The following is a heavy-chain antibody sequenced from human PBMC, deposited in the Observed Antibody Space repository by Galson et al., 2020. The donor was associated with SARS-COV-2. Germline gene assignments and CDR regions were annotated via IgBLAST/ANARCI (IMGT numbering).Heavy chain of an antibody. CDR2: IWYDGSNK. J-gene: IGHJ4*02. Sequence: GGSLRLSCAASGFTFSSYGMHWVRQAPGKGLEWVAVIWYDGSNKYYADSVKGRFTISRDNSKNTLYLQMNSLRAEDTAVYYCAKGSRYSWYAPDDYWGQGTLVTVSS. V-gene: IGHV3-33*06. CDR1: GFTFSSYG. CDR3: AKGSRYSWYAPDDY. D-gene: IGHD6-13*01.